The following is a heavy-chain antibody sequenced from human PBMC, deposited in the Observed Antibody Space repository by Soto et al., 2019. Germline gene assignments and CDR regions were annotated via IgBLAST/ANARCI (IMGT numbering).Heavy chain of an antibody. Sequence: GGSLRLSCAASGFTFSDYYMSWIRQAPGKGLEWVSYISSSSSYTNYADSVKGRFTISRDNAKNSLYLQMNSLRAEDTVVYYCARDYVIAAAGTDYYYGMDVWGQGTTVTVSS. V-gene: IGHV3-11*06. D-gene: IGHD6-13*01. CDR2: ISSSSSYT. CDR1: GFTFSDYY. CDR3: ARDYVIAAAGTDYYYGMDV. J-gene: IGHJ6*02.